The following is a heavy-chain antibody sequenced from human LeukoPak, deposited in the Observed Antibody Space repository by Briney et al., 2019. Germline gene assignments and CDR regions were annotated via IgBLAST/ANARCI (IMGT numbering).Heavy chain of an antibody. Sequence: GGSLRLSCAASGFAFNTYAMHWVRQAPGQGLEWVALIWHDGSHKFYSNSVRGQFTISRDNSKNTVSLQVNNLRPEDTAVYYCVSEISGSGSYPDFWGQGTLVTVSS. CDR3: VSEISGSGSYPDF. J-gene: IGHJ4*02. D-gene: IGHD3-10*01. V-gene: IGHV3-33*01. CDR1: GFAFNTYA. CDR2: IWHDGSHK.